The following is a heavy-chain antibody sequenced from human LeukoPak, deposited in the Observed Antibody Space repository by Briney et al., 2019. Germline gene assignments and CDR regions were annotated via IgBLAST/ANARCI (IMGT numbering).Heavy chain of an antibody. V-gene: IGHV3-23*01. CDR1: GFTFSSYA. CDR3: AKAQTTVFAFDI. J-gene: IGHJ3*02. CDR2: ISGSGAST. D-gene: IGHD4-17*01. Sequence: PGGSLRLSCAASGFTFSSYAMTWVRQAPGKGLEWVSAISGSGASTYYAGSVKGRFTISRDNSNNTLYLQMNSLRAEDTAMYCCAKAQTTVFAFDIWGQGTMVTVSS.